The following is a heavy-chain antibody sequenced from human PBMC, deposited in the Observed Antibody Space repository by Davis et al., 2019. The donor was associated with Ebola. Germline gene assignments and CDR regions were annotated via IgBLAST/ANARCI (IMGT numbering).Heavy chain of an antibody. V-gene: IGHV1-8*01. CDR3: ARASWATVGTRWFDP. J-gene: IGHJ5*02. Sequence: AASVKVSCKASGYTFTSYDINWVRQATGQGLEWMGWMNPNSGNTGYAQNFQGRVTMTRNTSISTAYMELSGLRSEDTAVYYCARASWATVGTRWFDPWGQGTLVTVSS. CDR2: MNPNSGNT. CDR1: GYTFTSYD. D-gene: IGHD6-13*01.